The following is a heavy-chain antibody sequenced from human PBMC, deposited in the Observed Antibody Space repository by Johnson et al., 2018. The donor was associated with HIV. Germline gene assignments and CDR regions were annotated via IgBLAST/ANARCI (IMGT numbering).Heavy chain of an antibody. CDR2: ISWNSGSI. CDR3: AKARGGNYDAFDI. J-gene: IGHJ3*02. D-gene: IGHD4-23*01. V-gene: IGHV3-9*01. Sequence: VQLVESGGGLVQPGGSLRLSCAASGFTFDDYAMHWVRQAPGKGLEWVSGISWNSGSIGYADSVKGRFTISRDNAKNSLYLQMKSLRAEDTALYYCAKARGGNYDAFDIWGQGTMVTVSS. CDR1: GFTFDDYA.